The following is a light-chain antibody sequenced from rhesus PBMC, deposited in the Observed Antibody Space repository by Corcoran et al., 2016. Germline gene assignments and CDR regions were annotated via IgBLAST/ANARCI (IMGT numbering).Light chain of an antibody. V-gene: IGKV1-28*03. Sequence: DIQMTQSPSSLFASVGDTVTITCRASQGISSYSNWFQQKPGKALKLLIYDALSLENGVPSRFSGCGSGTDFTLPISSLQPEDFAAYFCLQHNSYPFTFGPGTKLDIK. J-gene: IGKJ3*01. CDR2: DAL. CDR1: QGISSY. CDR3: LQHNSYPFT.